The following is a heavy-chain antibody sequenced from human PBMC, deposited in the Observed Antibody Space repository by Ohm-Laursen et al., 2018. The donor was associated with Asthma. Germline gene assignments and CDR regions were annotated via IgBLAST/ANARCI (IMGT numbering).Heavy chain of an antibody. CDR1: GFTFEDYA. CDR3: AKDRRQQPEYFQH. D-gene: IGHD6-13*01. CDR2: ISWNSGSI. V-gene: IGHV3-9*01. J-gene: IGHJ1*01. Sequence: SLRLSCTASGFTFEDYAMHWVRQAPGKGLEWVSGISWNSGSIGYADSVKGRFTISRDNARNSLYLQMNSLRAEDTALYYCAKDRRQQPEYFQHWGQGTLVTVSS.